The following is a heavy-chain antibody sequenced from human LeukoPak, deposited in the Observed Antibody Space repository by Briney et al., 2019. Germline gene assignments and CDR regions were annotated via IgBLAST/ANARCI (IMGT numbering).Heavy chain of an antibody. CDR2: ISSSGSTI. CDR3: ARDYYGSGSYYNAGMDV. V-gene: IGHV3-48*03. D-gene: IGHD3-10*01. J-gene: IGHJ6*04. CDR1: GFTFSSYE. Sequence: GGSLRLSCAASGFTFSSYEMNWVRQAPGKGLEWVSYISSSGSTIYYADSVKGRFTISRDNAKNSLYLQMNSLRAEDTAVYYCARDYYGSGSYYNAGMDVWGKGATVTVSS.